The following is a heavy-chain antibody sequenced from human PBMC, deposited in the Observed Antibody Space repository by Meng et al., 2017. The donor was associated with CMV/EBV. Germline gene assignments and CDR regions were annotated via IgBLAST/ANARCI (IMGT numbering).Heavy chain of an antibody. CDR3: AKGIFGVVGAGYYYYYGMDV. Sequence: GESLKISCAASGFTFSSYAMSWVRQAPGKGLEWVSAISGSGGSTYYADSVKGRFTISRDNSKNTLYLQMNSLRAEDTAVYYCAKGIFGVVGAGYYYYYGMDVWGQGTLVTVSS. CDR1: GFTFSSYA. V-gene: IGHV3-23*01. J-gene: IGHJ6*02. CDR2: ISGSGGST. D-gene: IGHD3-3*01.